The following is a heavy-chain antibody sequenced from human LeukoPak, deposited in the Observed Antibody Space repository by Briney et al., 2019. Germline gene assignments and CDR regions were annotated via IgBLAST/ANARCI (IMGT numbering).Heavy chain of an antibody. Sequence: KPSETLSLTCTVSGGSISSGGYYWSWIRQHPGKGLEWIGYIYYSGSAYYNPSLKSRVTMSVDTSKNQFSLKLSSVTAADTAVYYCARDRNYYDSGGYDYWGQGTLVTVSS. V-gene: IGHV4-31*03. CDR1: GGSISSGGYY. CDR2: IYYSGSA. CDR3: ARDRNYYDSGGYDY. J-gene: IGHJ4*02. D-gene: IGHD3-22*01.